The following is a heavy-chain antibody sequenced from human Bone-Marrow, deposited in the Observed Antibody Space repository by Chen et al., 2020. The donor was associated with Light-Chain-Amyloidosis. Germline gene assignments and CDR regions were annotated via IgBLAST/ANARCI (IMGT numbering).Heavy chain of an antibody. D-gene: IGHD2-21*01. CDR1: GLTFSGYW. Sequence: EVQLVESGGGLVPPGGSLRLSCAASGLTFSGYWMLWVRQTPGKGLEWVSRINADGTITHYAGSVKGRFTISRDNAKNTLYLQMSSLRAEDTAVYYCGKDRWGFPDYWGQGTLVTVSS. CDR3: GKDRWGFPDY. V-gene: IGHV3-74*01. CDR2: INADGTIT. J-gene: IGHJ4*02.